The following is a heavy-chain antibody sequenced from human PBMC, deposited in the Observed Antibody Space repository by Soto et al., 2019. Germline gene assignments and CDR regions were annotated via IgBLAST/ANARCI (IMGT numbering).Heavy chain of an antibody. V-gene: IGHV1-2*04. CDR3: ARDGSSSYYFDY. J-gene: IGHJ4*02. D-gene: IGHD6-6*01. CDR2: INPNSGGT. Sequence: ASVKVSCKASGYTFTGYYMHWVRQAPGQGLEWMGWINPNSGGTNYAQKFQGWVTMTRDTSISTAYMELSRLRSDDTAVYYRARDGSSSYYFDYWGQGTLVTVSS. CDR1: GYTFTGYY.